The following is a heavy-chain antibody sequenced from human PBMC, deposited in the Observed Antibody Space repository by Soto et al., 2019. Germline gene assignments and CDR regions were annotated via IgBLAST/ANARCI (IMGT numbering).Heavy chain of an antibody. CDR1: GYTFTSYG. Sequence: ASVKVSCKASGYTFTSYGISWVRQAPGQGLEWMGWISAYNGNTNYAQKLQGRVTMTTDTSTSTAYMELRSLRSDDTAVYYCDRGERYCSGGSCYRVPFDYWGQGTLVTVSS. CDR2: ISAYNGNT. CDR3: DRGERYCSGGSCYRVPFDY. V-gene: IGHV1-18*01. J-gene: IGHJ4*02. D-gene: IGHD2-15*01.